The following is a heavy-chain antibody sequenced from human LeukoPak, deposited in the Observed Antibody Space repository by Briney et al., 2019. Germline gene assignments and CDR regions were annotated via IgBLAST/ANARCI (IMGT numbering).Heavy chain of an antibody. CDR1: GGSLSSNY. J-gene: IGHJ4*02. CDR3: ARERAAIGLFVD. D-gene: IGHD6-13*01. V-gene: IGHV4-4*07. Sequence: SETLSLTCGVSGGSLSSNYWSWIRPPPGGGLEWGWQIYTSGNTNYNPSLKSRVTLSLDTSTNHFSLKLSSVTAADTAVYYFARERAAIGLFVDWGEGTLVIVSS. CDR2: IYTSGNT.